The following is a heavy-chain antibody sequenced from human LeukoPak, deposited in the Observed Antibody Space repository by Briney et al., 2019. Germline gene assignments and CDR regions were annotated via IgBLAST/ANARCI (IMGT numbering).Heavy chain of an antibody. J-gene: IGHJ4*02. V-gene: IGHV4-59*08. CDR1: GGSISSYY. D-gene: IGHD6-19*01. CDR2: IYYSGST. CDR3: ARQTVRAVAGLDY. Sequence: PSETLSLTCTVSGGSISSYYWSWIRQPPXXXXXXIGYIYYSGSTNYNPSLKSRVTISVDTSKNQFSLKLSSVTAADTAVYYCARQTVRAVAGLDYWGQGTLVTVSS.